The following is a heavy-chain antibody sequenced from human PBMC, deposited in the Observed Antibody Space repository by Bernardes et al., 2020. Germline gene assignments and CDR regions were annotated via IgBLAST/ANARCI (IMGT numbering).Heavy chain of an antibody. J-gene: IGHJ6*04. Sequence: SVKVSCKASGFTFTSSAVQWVRQARGQRLEWIGWIVVGSGNTNYAQKFQERVTITRDMSTSTAYMELSSLRSEDTAVYYCAADPSRGYDFWSGYPHLSYGMDVWGKGTTVTVSS. D-gene: IGHD3-3*01. CDR3: AADPSRGYDFWSGYPHLSYGMDV. CDR2: IVVGSGNT. V-gene: IGHV1-58*01. CDR1: GFTFTSSA.